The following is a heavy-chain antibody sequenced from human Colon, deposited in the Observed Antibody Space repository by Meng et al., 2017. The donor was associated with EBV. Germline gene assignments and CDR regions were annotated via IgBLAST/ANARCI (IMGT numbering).Heavy chain of an antibody. CDR1: GGSIRSGTYC. V-gene: IGHV4-39*01. D-gene: IGHD3-10*01. CDR2: IYYSGST. J-gene: IGHJ4*02. CDR3: ASYTSFSGSYYNGIDY. Sequence: QVQLQGAGPVLVGPSETLAPPSTVSGGSIRSGTYCWAWIRQHQGKGAAWIGSIYYSGSTSYNPYLTSQVTISVASSKTQFSLKLDSVTAADTSLYYCASYTSFSGSYYNGIDYWGQGTLVTVSS.